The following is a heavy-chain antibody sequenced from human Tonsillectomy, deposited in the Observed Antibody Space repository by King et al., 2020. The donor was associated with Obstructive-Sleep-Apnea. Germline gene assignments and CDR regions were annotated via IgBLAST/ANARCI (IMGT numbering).Heavy chain of an antibody. J-gene: IGHJ5*02. Sequence: VQLVESGGGLVQPGGSLRLSCAASGFTFSSYWMHWVRQAPGKGLVWVSRINSDGSSTSYADSVKGRFTISRDNAKNTLYLQMNSLRAEDTAVYYCAREKRRTYYYDSSGYSHPINWFDPWGQGTLVTVSS. D-gene: IGHD3-22*01. V-gene: IGHV3-74*01. CDR1: GFTFSSYW. CDR2: INSDGSST. CDR3: AREKRRTYYYDSSGYSHPINWFDP.